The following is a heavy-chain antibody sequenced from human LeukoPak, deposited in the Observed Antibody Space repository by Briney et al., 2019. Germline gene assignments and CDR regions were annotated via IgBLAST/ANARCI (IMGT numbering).Heavy chain of an antibody. J-gene: IGHJ2*01. CDR1: GFTFSSYA. V-gene: IGHV3-23*01. CDR3: AKAPSTMIGYWYFDL. D-gene: IGHD3-22*01. CDR2: INGSGGST. Sequence: PGGSLRLSCAASGFTFSSYAMSWVRQAPGKGLEWVSAINGSGGSTYYADSVKGRFTISRDNSKNTLYLQMNSLRAEDTAVYYCAKAPSTMIGYWYFDLWGRGTLVTVSS.